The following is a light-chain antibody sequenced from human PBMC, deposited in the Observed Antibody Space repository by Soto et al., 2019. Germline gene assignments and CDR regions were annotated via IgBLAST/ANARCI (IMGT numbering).Light chain of an antibody. V-gene: IGLV2-23*01. CDR2: EGS. CDR1: SSDVGSYNL. CDR3: CSYAGSTTYV. Sequence: QSALTQPASVSGSPGQSITISCTGTSSDVGSYNLVSWYQQYPDKAPKLMIYEGSKRPSGVSDRFSGSKSGNTASLTISGLQPEDEADYYCCSYAGSTTYVFGTGTKVTVL. J-gene: IGLJ1*01.